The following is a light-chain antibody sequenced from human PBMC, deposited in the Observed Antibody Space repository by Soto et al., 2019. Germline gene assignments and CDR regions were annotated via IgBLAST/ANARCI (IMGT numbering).Light chain of an antibody. J-gene: IGKJ1*01. CDR3: QHYNSYSEA. CDR2: KAS. Sequence: DIQMTQSPSTLSGSVGDSVTITCRASQTISSWMDWYQQKPGKSPKLLSHKASTLVSGVPTRFSGSGSGSEFTLTISRLQPDDFATYYCQHYNSYSEACGQGKKV. V-gene: IGKV1-5*03. CDR1: QTISSW.